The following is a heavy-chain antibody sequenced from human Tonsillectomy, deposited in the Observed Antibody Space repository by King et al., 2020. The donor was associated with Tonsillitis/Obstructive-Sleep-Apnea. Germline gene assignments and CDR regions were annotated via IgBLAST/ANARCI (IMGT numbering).Heavy chain of an antibody. CDR2: IYPGDSDT. J-gene: IGHJ3*02. CDR1: GYSFTSYW. V-gene: IGHV5-51*01. CDR3: ARLANYCSSTSCYTLGAFDI. Sequence: VQLVESGAEVKKPGESLNISCKGSGYSFTSYWIGWVRQMPGKGLEWMGIIYPGDSDTRYSPSFQGQVTSSADKSIRTAYLQWSSLKASDTAMYYCARLANYCSSTSCYTLGAFDIWGQGTMVTVSS. D-gene: IGHD2-2*02.